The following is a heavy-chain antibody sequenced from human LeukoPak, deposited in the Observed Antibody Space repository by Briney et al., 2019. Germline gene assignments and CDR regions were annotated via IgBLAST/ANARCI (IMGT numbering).Heavy chain of an antibody. D-gene: IGHD5-18*01. J-gene: IGHJ4*02. CDR2: VSTSNGDT. CDR3: ARVSDTSMVTPGFDS. Sequence: GASVKVSCKTSGYNFNRYTITWVRQAPGQGLEWRGWVSTSNGDTSYADKFQGRVTMTTETVTKTAYMELRRLRSGDTAMYFCARVSDTSMVTPGFDSWGQGTLVTVSS. CDR1: GYNFNRYT. V-gene: IGHV1-18*01.